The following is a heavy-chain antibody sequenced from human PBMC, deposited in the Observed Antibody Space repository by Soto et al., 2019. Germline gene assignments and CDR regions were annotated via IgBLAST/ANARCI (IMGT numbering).Heavy chain of an antibody. CDR2: IYYSGST. D-gene: IGHD6-13*01. Sequence: SETLSLTCTVSGGSISSSSYYWGWIRQPPGKGLEWIGSIYYSGSTYYNPSLKSRVTISVDTSKNQFSLKLSSVTAADTAVYYCARLGEQQLVRLYYYYYGMDVWGQGTTVTVS. V-gene: IGHV4-39*01. CDR3: ARLGEQQLVRLYYYYYGMDV. J-gene: IGHJ6*02. CDR1: GGSISSSSYY.